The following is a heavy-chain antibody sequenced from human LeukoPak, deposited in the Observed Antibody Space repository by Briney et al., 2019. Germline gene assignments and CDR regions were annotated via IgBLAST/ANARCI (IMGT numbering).Heavy chain of an antibody. D-gene: IGHD3-3*01. V-gene: IGHV5-51*01. CDR2: IYPGDSDT. CDR1: GYSFTSYW. CDR3: ARCPPDYDFWSGYYTD. Sequence: PGGSLRLSCKGSGYSFTSYWIGWVRQMPGKGLEWMGIIYPGDSDTRYSPSFQGQVTISADKSISTAYLQWSSLKASGTAMYYCARCPPDYDFWSGYYTDWGQGTLVTVSS. J-gene: IGHJ4*02.